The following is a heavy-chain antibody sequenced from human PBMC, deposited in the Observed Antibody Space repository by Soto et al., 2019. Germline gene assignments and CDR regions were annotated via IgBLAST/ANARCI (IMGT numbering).Heavy chain of an antibody. CDR1: GGSISSSSYY. J-gene: IGHJ4*02. CDR3: AGFSGYAINY. CDR2: IYYSGST. D-gene: IGHD5-12*01. V-gene: IGHV4-39*01. Sequence: SETLSLTCTVSGGSISSSSYYWGWIRQPPGKGLGWIGSIYYSGSTYYNPSLKSRVPISVDTSKNQFSMELSSVTAADTAVYYCAGFSGYAINYWGQGTLVTVS.